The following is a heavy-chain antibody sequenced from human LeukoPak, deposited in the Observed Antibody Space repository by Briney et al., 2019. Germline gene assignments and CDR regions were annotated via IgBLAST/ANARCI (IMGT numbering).Heavy chain of an antibody. V-gene: IGHV1-2*02. Sequence: SVKLSCKASGYTFTGYYMHWVRQAPGQGLEWMGWINPNSGGTNYAQKFQGRVTMTRDTSISTAYMELSRLRSDDTAVYYCARDPAFTIFGVLPYYYMDVWGKGTTVTVSS. CDR3: ARDPAFTIFGVLPYYYMDV. CDR1: GYTFTGYY. D-gene: IGHD3-3*01. CDR2: INPNSGGT. J-gene: IGHJ6*03.